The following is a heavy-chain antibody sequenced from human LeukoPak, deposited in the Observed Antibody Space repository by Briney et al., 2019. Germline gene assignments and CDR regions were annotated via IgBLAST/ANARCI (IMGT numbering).Heavy chain of an antibody. Sequence: SETLSLTCTVSGGSISSGGYYGSWIRQHPGKGLEWIGYIYYSGYTNYNPSLKSRVTISVDTSNNQFSLKLSSVTAADTAVYYCARHFDHVGSGIYEYWGQGTLVTVSS. J-gene: IGHJ4*02. CDR1: GGSISSGGYY. CDR3: ARHFDHVGSGIYEY. CDR2: IYYSGYT. D-gene: IGHD3-10*01. V-gene: IGHV4-61*08.